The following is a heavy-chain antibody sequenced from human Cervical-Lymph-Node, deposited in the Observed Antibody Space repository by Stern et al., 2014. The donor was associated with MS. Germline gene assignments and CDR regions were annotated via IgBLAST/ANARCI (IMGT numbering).Heavy chain of an antibody. CDR1: GGTFRSFA. CDR2: IIPILATV. D-gene: IGHD2-15*01. Sequence: VQLVQSGAEMKKPGSSVKVSCKASGGTFRSFAVSWMRQAPGQGLEWMGGIIPILATVTYSQKFQDRVTITADESTTTAYMELTSLRSEDTAVYYCAKDRGYCNGGSCYSEDRFDPWGQGTLVTVSS. CDR3: AKDRGYCNGGSCYSEDRFDP. J-gene: IGHJ5*02. V-gene: IGHV1-69*01.